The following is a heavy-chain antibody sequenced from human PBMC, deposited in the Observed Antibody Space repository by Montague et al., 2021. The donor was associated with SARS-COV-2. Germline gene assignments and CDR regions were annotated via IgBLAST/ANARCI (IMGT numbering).Heavy chain of an antibody. D-gene: IGHD4-23*01. V-gene: IGHV4-39*01. CDR3: ARRGDYGGPRFDY. J-gene: IGHJ4*02. CDR1: GGSVSSRSYY. Sequence: SETLSLTCTVSGGSVSSRSYYWGWIRQPPGKGLEWIGSIYYSGSTHYNPSLKSRVTVSVDTSKNQFSLKLSSVTAADTAVYYCARRGDYGGPRFDYWGQGPLASVSS. CDR2: IYYSGST.